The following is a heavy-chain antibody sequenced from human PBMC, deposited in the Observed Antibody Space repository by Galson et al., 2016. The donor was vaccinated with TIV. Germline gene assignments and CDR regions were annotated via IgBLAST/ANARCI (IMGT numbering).Heavy chain of an antibody. CDR2: IDPTYGGT. Sequence: SVKVSCKASGNIFTRDYVHWVRQAPGHGLEWMGVIDPTYGGTTFAQKFQALVTMTWDTSTSTVYMEVSGLKSDDTAVYYCIRDLGRLRDFWGQGTLVTVPS. D-gene: IGHD7-27*01. CDR1: GNIFTRDY. V-gene: IGHV1-46*03. J-gene: IGHJ4*02. CDR3: IRDLGRLRDF.